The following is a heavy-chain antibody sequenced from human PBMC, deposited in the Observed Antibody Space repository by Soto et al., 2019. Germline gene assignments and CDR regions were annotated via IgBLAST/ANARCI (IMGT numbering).Heavy chain of an antibody. D-gene: IGHD3-22*01. CDR2: INPNSGGT. CDR3: ARYYYDSSGYRFDP. Sequence: ASVKVSCKASGYTFTGYYMHWVRQAPGQGLEWMGWINPNSGGTNYAQKFQGRVTMTRDTSISTAYMELSRLRSDDTAVYYCARYYYDSSGYRFDPWGQGTLVTVSS. V-gene: IGHV1-2*02. J-gene: IGHJ5*02. CDR1: GYTFTGYY.